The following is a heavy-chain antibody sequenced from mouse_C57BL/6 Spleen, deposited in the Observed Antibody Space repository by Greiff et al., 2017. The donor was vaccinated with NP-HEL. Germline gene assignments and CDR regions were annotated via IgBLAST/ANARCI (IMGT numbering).Heavy chain of an antibody. Sequence: DVHLVESGGGLVQPGGSMKLSCVASGFTFSNYWMNWVRQSPEKGLEWVAQIRLKSDNYATHYAESVKGRFTISRDDSKSSVYLQMNNLRAEDTGIYYCTDNYYGSPFDYWGQGTTLTVSS. CDR1: GFTFSNYW. V-gene: IGHV6-3*01. J-gene: IGHJ2*01. D-gene: IGHD1-1*01. CDR2: IRLKSDNYAT. CDR3: TDNYYGSPFDY.